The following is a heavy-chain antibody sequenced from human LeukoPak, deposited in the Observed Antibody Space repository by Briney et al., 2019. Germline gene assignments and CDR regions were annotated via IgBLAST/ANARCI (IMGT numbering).Heavy chain of an antibody. CDR2: ISGSGGST. D-gene: IGHD6-13*01. CDR3: AKDRSSSSSWLEYYYYYYGMDV. CDR1: GFTFSSYA. Sequence: GGSLRLSCAASGFTFSSYAMSWVRQAPGKGLEWVSAISGSGGSTYYADSVKGRFTISRGNSKNTLYLQMNSLRAEDTAVYYCAKDRSSSSSWLEYYYYYYGMDVWGQGTTVTVSS. V-gene: IGHV3-23*01. J-gene: IGHJ6*02.